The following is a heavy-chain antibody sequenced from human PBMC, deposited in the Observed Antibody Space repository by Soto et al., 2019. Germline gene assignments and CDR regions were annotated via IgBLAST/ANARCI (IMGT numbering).Heavy chain of an antibody. Sequence: PSETLSLTCTVTGGSTSSYYWSWLRQPPGKGLEWIGYNSDSGSTDYNPSLKSRVTISVDTSKNQFSLKLSSATAADTAVYYCARHGGSYSFAYWGQGTLVTVSS. CDR2: NSDSGST. CDR3: ARHGGSYSFAY. D-gene: IGHD1-26*01. CDR1: GGSTSSYY. J-gene: IGHJ4*02. V-gene: IGHV4-59*08.